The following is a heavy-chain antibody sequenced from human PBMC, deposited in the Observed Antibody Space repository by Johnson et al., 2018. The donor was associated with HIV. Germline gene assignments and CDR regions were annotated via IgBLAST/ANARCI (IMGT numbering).Heavy chain of an antibody. Sequence: VQLVESGGGLVQPGGSLRLSCAASGFTVSSNYMSWVRQAPGKGLEWVSVIYSGGSTYYEDSVKGRFTISRDNSKNTLYLQMNSLRAEDTAVFYCARASLARGGKIRAFDIWGQGTMVTVSS. CDR2: IYSGGST. V-gene: IGHV3-66*01. CDR3: ARASLARGGKIRAFDI. J-gene: IGHJ3*02. D-gene: IGHD4-23*01. CDR1: GFTVSSNY.